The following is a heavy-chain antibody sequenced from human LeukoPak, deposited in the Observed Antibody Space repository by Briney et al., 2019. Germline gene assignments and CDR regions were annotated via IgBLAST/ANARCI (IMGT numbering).Heavy chain of an antibody. CDR1: GGSISSSSYY. CDR2: IYYSGST. Sequence: PSETLSLTCTVSGGSISSSSYYWGWIRQPPGKGLEWIGSIYYSGSTYYNPSLKSRVTISVDTSKNQFSLKLSSVTAADTAVYYCARHSYYYGSGSAPNPYFDYWGQGTLVTVSS. J-gene: IGHJ4*02. CDR3: ARHSYYYGSGSAPNPYFDY. D-gene: IGHD3-10*01. V-gene: IGHV4-39*01.